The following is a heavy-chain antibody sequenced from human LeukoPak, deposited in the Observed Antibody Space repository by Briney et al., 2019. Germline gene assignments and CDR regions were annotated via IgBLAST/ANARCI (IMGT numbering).Heavy chain of an antibody. CDR2: IHYSGST. V-gene: IGHV4-59*01. CDR1: GGSISSYY. Sequence: PSETLSLTCTVSGGSISSYYWSWIRQPPGKGLEWIGYIHYSGSTNYNPSLKSRVTISVDTSKNQFSLKLSSVTAADTAVYYCARARYCSSTSCAPGYWGQGTLVTVSS. D-gene: IGHD2-2*01. J-gene: IGHJ4*02. CDR3: ARARYCSSTSCAPGY.